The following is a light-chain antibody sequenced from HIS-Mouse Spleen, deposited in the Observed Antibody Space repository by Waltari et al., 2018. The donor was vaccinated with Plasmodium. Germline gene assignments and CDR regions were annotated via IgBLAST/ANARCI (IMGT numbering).Light chain of an antibody. J-gene: IGLJ2*01. CDR1: SSDVGGYNY. CDR2: EVS. CDR3: SSYAGSNNLV. V-gene: IGLV2-8*01. Sequence: QSALTQPASVSGSPGQSITISCTGTSSDVGGYNYVSWYQQHPGKAPKLLIYEVSQRPPGVPDRFSGSKSGNTASLTVSGLQAEDEADYYCSSYAGSNNLVFGGGTKLTVL.